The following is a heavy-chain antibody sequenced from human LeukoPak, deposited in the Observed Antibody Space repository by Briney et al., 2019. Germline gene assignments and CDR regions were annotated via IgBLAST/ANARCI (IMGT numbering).Heavy chain of an antibody. CDR2: IYTSGST. CDR3: VALAAAGWRVHFDY. J-gene: IGHJ4*02. CDR1: GGSISSGSYY. V-gene: IGHV4-61*02. D-gene: IGHD6-13*01. Sequence: SETLSLTCTVSGGSISSGSYYWSWIRQPAGKGLEWIGRIYTSGSTNYNPSLKSRVTISVDTSKNQFSLKLSSVTAADTAVYYCVALAAAGWRVHFDYWGQGTLVTVSS.